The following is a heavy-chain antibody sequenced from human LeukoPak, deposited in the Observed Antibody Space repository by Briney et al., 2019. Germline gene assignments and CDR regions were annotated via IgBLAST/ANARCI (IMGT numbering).Heavy chain of an antibody. V-gene: IGHV4-4*09. Sequence: AETLSLTCTVSGASISTYYWTWVRQPPGKGLEWIGSMYTSVTTKYNPSLKSRGTISVDTSKNRSSLNLISVTAADTAVYYCARHLAPYRPFHDWGQGSLVTVSS. CDR2: MYTSVTT. D-gene: IGHD1-14*01. CDR1: GASISTYY. CDR3: ARHLAPYRPFHD. J-gene: IGHJ4*02.